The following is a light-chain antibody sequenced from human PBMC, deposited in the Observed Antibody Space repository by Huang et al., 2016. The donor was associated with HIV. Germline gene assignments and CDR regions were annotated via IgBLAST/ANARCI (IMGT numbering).Light chain of an antibody. CDR1: QSVSSSY. J-gene: IGKJ4*01. CDR3: QQYGSSPLLT. V-gene: IGKV3-20*01. CDR2: GAS. Sequence: EIVLTQSPGTLSLSPGERATLSCRASQSVSSSYLAWYQQKPGQAPRLLIYGASSRGTGIPDRFSGSGSGTDFTLTISRLEPEDFAVYYCQQYGSSPLLTFGGGTKVEIK.